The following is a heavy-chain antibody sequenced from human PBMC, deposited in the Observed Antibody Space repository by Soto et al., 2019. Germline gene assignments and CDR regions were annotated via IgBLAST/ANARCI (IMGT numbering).Heavy chain of an antibody. D-gene: IGHD3-22*01. V-gene: IGHV4-59*01. CDR1: NDSISSYY. CDR2: ISYSGIT. J-gene: IGHJ4*02. Sequence: QVQLQESGPGLVKPSETLSLTCPVSNDSISSYYWNWVRQPPGKGLEWIGYISYSGITKYNPSLKSRVTISLDTSKNQFSLRLNSVTAADTAIYYCARARGFSGFYPFFDSWGQGTLVTVSS. CDR3: ARARGFSGFYPFFDS.